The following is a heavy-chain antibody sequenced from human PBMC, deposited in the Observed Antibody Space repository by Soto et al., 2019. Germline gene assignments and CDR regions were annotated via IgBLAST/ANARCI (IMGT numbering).Heavy chain of an antibody. D-gene: IGHD6-19*01. J-gene: IGHJ6*02. CDR1: GGSISSYY. CDR3: ARLRYSSGWSGNYYGMDG. V-gene: IGHV4-59*01. Sequence: QVQLQESGPGLVKPSETLSLTCTVSGGSISSYYWSWIRQPPGKGLEWIGYIYYSGSTNYNPSLNNRAPIALDTSKHQSSLKLSSVPAADTAVYYWARLRYSSGWSGNYYGMDGWGQGTTVTVSS. CDR2: IYYSGST.